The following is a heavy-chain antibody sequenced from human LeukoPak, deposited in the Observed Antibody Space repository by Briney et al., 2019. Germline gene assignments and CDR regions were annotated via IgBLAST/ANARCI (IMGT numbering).Heavy chain of an antibody. CDR2: ISGSGGST. D-gene: IGHD6-13*01. V-gene: IGHV3-23*01. CDR1: GFTFSSYA. J-gene: IGHJ1*01. CDR3: AKDLGAAAGRGYFQH. Sequence: GGSLRLSCAASGFTFSSYAMSWVRQAPGKGVEWVSAISGSGGSTYYADSVKGRFTISRDNSKNTLYLQMNSLRAEDTAVYYCAKDLGAAAGRGYFQHWGQGTLVTVSS.